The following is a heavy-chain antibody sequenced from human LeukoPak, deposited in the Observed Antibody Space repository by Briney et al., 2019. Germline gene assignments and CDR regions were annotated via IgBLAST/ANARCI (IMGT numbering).Heavy chain of an antibody. CDR1: GFIFSDYW. V-gene: IGHV3-74*01. Sequence: AGGSLRLSCAASGFIFSDYWMHWVRQGPGKGLVWVSRIKSDGSSTSYAESVKGRFTISRDNAKNTVYVHMNSLRDEDTAVYYCARGGRYAYFLDYWGQGTLVTVSS. D-gene: IGHD3-16*01. CDR2: IKSDGSST. CDR3: ARGGRYAYFLDY. J-gene: IGHJ4*02.